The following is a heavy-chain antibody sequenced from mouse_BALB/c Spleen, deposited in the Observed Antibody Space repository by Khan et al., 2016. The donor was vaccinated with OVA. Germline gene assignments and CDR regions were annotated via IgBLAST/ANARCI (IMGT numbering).Heavy chain of an antibody. CDR1: GFNIKDTY. CDR3: ATRYGNPFAY. D-gene: IGHD2-1*01. J-gene: IGHJ3*01. V-gene: IGHV14-3*02. Sequence: IQLVQSGAELVKPGASVKLSCSASGFNIKDTYIHWVKQRPEQGLEWIGRIDPPNDDSKYGPKFQDKATLTADTSSNTVYLQLSSLTSEDTAVYYCATRYGNPFAYWGQGTLVSVSA. CDR2: IDPPNDDS.